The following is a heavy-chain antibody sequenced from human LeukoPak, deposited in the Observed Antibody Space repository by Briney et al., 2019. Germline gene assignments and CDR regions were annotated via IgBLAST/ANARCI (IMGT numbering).Heavy chain of an antibody. CDR3: ARARTYYDFWSGYATAFDI. D-gene: IGHD3-3*01. V-gene: IGHV1-69*13. Sequence: SVKVSCKASGGTFSSYAISWVRQAPGQGLKWMGGIIPIFGTANYAQKFQGRVTITADESTSTAYMELSSLRSEDTAVDYCARARTYYDFWSGYATAFDIWGQGTMVTVSS. CDR1: GGTFSSYA. J-gene: IGHJ3*02. CDR2: IIPIFGTA.